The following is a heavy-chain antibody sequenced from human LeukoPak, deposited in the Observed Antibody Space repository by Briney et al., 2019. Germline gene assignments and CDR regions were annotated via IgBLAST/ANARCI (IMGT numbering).Heavy chain of an antibody. Sequence: SETLSLTCTVSGGSISSTSYYWGWIRQPPGKGLEWFGVVYYSGSTYNKPSLRSRDTMTVHTSKNQFSLKPGSVRAADSAVFYCARQYGGSSPSFDPWGERTLVSVSS. V-gene: IGHV4-39*01. CDR2: VYYSGST. J-gene: IGHJ5*02. CDR1: GGSISSTSYY. CDR3: ARQYGGSSPSFDP. D-gene: IGHD4-23*01.